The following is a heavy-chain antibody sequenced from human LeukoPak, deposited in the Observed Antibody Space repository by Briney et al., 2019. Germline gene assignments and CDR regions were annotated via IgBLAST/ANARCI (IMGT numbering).Heavy chain of an antibody. V-gene: IGHV3-13*01. Sequence: PGGSLRLSCAASGYSFSTSDMHWVRQASGGGLEWVSSIASTGETYYAPSVKGRFTISRENAKNSLYLQMNSLRAGDTAIYHCVRGGEIGLDYWGQGTLVTVSS. D-gene: IGHD3-16*01. J-gene: IGHJ4*02. CDR1: GYSFSTSD. CDR3: VRGGEIGLDY. CDR2: IASTGET.